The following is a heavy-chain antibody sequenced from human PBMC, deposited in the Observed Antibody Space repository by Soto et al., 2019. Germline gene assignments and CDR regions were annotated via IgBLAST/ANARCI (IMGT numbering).Heavy chain of an antibody. Sequence: QVQLVQSGAEVKKPGSSVKVSCKASGGTFSSYAISWVRQAPGQGLEWMGGIIPIIGTANYARQFQSRVKITADESTSTAYMELSSLRSXXXXVYYCARDCSSTSCYPYWGQGTX. CDR2: IIPIIGTA. J-gene: IGHJ4*02. CDR1: GGTFSSYA. D-gene: IGHD2-2*01. V-gene: IGHV1-69*01. CDR3: ARDCSSTSCYPY.